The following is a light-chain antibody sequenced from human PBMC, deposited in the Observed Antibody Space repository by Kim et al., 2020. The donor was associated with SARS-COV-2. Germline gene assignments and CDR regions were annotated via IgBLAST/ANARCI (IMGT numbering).Light chain of an antibody. CDR2: GAS. CDR3: QQYGSSPS. V-gene: IGKV3-20*01. CDR1: QSVSSGY. J-gene: IGKJ2*01. Sequence: EIVLTQSPGTLSLSPGERATLSCRASQSVSSGYLAWYQQKPGHAPRLLMYGASSRATGIPDRFSGSASGTLFTLTISRLESEDFAMYYCQQYGSSPSFGQGTKLEI.